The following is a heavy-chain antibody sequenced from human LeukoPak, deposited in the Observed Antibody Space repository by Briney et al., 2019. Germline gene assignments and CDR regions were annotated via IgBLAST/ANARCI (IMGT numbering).Heavy chain of an antibody. CDR1: GFTFSSYW. CDR3: TRSPSLGGSYWGFDY. Sequence: GGSLRLSCAASGFTFSSYWMHWVRQAPGEGLVWVSRISGDGSSTSNADSVKGRFTISRDNAKNTLFLQMNSLRAEDAAVYYCTRSPSLGGSYWGFDYWGQGTLLTVSS. V-gene: IGHV3-74*01. D-gene: IGHD1-26*01. J-gene: IGHJ4*02. CDR2: ISGDGSST.